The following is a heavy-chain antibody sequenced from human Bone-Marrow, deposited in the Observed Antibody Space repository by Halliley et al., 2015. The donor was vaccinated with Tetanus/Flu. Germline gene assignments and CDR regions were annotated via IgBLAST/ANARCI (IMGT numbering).Heavy chain of an antibody. CDR2: FDDSDK. CDR3: ARDIVYYGPGTYYYQYGMDV. J-gene: IGHJ6*02. Sequence: FDDSDKNYADSVKGRFTISRDDSKNTLYLQMDSLRAEDTAVYYCARDIVYYGPGTYYYQYGMDVWGQGTTVTVSS. V-gene: IGHV3-33*01. D-gene: IGHD3-10*01.